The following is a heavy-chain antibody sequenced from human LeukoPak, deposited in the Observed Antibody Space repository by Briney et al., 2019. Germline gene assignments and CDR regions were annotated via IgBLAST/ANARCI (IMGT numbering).Heavy chain of an antibody. CDR2: ISAYNGDT. J-gene: IGHJ4*02. CDR3: ARGSNRYCSSTSCYSILGY. V-gene: IGHV1-18*01. CDR1: GGTFSSYA. D-gene: IGHD2-2*01. Sequence: ASVKVSCKASGGTFSSYAISWVRQAPGQGLEWMGWISAYNGDTNYAQKLQGRVTMTTDTSTSTAYMELRSLRSDDTAVYYCARGSNRYCSSTSCYSILGYWGQGTLVTVSS.